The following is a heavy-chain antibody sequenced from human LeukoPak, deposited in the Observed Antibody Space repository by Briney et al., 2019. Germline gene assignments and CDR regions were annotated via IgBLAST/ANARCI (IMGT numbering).Heavy chain of an antibody. D-gene: IGHD2-21*01. CDR1: GGPIDDSSYY. Sequence: SETLSLTCTVSGGPIDDSSYYWGWIRQPPGKGLEWIGNIYFSGTAHYNPSLNSRVTMSVDRSNNQFSLKVTSVTAADTGVYFCARKMWSHAFDLWGRGTMVTVSS. J-gene: IGHJ3*01. CDR2: IYFSGTA. CDR3: ARKMWSHAFDL. V-gene: IGHV4-39*01.